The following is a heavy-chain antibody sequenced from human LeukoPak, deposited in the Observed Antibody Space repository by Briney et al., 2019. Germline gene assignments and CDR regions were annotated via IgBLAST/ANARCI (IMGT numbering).Heavy chain of an antibody. D-gene: IGHD3-22*01. CDR1: GDSIRSSTYY. J-gene: IGHJ4*02. CDR3: ARLGGYYDPPDY. V-gene: IGHV4-39*01. CDR2: IHHSGDT. Sequence: PSETLSLSCTVSGDSIRSSTYYWAWIRQPPGKGLEWTGTIHHSGDTYYNPSLKSRVTISVDTSKNQFSLNLSSVTAADTAVYYCARLGGYYDPPDYWGQGTLVTVSS.